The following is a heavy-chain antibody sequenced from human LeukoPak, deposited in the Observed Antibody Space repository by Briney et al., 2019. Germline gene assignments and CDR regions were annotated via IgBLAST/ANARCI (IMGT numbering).Heavy chain of an antibody. D-gene: IGHD3-10*01. CDR3: ARGRSRGVRFDY. CDR2: ISYDGTKK. V-gene: IGHV3-30*04. CDR1: GFTFSNYA. Sequence: QAGRSLGLSCAASGFTFSNYAIHWVRQAPGKGLEWVAVISYDGTKKYYADSVKGRFTISRDNSNNTLYLQMNSLRAEDTAVYYCARGRSRGVRFDYWGQGTLVTVSS. J-gene: IGHJ4*02.